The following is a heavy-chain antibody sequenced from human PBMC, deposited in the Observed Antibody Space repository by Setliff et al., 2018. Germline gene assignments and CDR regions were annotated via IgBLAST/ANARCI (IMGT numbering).Heavy chain of an antibody. CDR1: GGSIRSSTHY. Sequence: SSETLSLTCTVSGGSIRSSTHYWGWIRQPPGKGLEWIGTIYYSGLTYYTPSLRSRATISVDTSKNRFSLQLSSVTAADTAVYYCAGYQGSGSNYKVVNWFDPWGQGTLVTVSS. CDR2: IYYSGLT. V-gene: IGHV4-39*02. J-gene: IGHJ5*02. D-gene: IGHD3-10*01. CDR3: AGYQGSGSNYKVVNWFDP.